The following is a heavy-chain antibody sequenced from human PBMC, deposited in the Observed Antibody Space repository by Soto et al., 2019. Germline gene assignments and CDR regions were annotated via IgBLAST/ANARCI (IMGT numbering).Heavy chain of an antibody. Sequence: GGSLRLSCAASGFSFSSYAMCWVRQAPGKGLEWVSAISGSGGSTYYADSVKGRFTISRDNSKNTLYMQMNSLRAEDTAVYYCARSHLYYDSSGYPNYWGQGTLVTVSS. CDR1: GFSFSSYA. D-gene: IGHD3-22*01. J-gene: IGHJ4*02. V-gene: IGHV3-23*01. CDR2: ISGSGGST. CDR3: ARSHLYYDSSGYPNY.